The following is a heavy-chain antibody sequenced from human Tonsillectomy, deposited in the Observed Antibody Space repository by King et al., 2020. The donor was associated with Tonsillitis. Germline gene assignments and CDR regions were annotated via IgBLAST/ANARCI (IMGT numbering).Heavy chain of an antibody. CDR3: ARAGDSSGHYCSI. J-gene: IGHJ3*02. D-gene: IGHD3-22*01. CDR1: GFTFSSYT. V-gene: IGHV3-21*01. Sequence: EVQLVESGGGLVKPGGSLRLSCAASGFTFSSYTMNWVRQAPGKGLEWGSSISSSRSYIYYANSVKGRFTISRDNAKNSLYLQMNSLRAEDTAVYYCARAGDSSGHYCSIWGQETMLTVPS. CDR2: ISSSRSYI.